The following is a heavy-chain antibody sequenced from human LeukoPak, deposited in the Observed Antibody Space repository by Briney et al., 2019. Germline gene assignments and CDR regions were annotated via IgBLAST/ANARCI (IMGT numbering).Heavy chain of an antibody. J-gene: IGHJ6*03. CDR2: ISGSGGST. Sequence: PGGSLRLSCAASGFTFSSYAMSWVRQAPGKGLEWVSAISGSGGSTYYADSVKGRFTISRDNSKNTLYLQMNSLRAEDTAVYYCARGPSGYYYMDVWGKGTTVTISS. V-gene: IGHV3-23*01. CDR1: GFTFSSYA. CDR3: ARGPSGYYYMDV.